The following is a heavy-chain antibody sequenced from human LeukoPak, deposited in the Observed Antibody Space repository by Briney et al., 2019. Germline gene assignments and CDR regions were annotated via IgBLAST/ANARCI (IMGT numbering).Heavy chain of an antibody. CDR2: IYPGDSDT. CDR3: ARRYSTSFPPSTYYYMDV. V-gene: IGHV5-51*01. Sequence: GESLKISCKASGYSFTRYWIAWVSQLPGKGLECMRIIYPGDSDTRYSPSFQGQVTISVDKSTNTAYLQWSSLKASDTAMYYCARRYSTSFPPSTYYYMDVWGKGTTVTVSS. J-gene: IGHJ6*03. CDR1: GYSFTRYW. D-gene: IGHD6-6*01.